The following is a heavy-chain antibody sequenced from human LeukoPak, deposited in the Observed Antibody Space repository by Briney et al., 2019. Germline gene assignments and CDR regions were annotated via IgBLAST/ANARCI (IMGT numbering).Heavy chain of an antibody. CDR3: ARDQETVTTQVDY. D-gene: IGHD4-17*01. CDR2: IYTGGGR. CDR1: GFTVSSYY. Sequence: GGSLRLSCAASGFTVSSYYMNWVRQAPGKELEWVSVIYTGGGRYYADSVKGRFTISRDNSKNTLYLQMNSLRAEDTAVYYCARDQETVTTQVDYWGQGTLVTVSS. J-gene: IGHJ4*02. V-gene: IGHV3-53*05.